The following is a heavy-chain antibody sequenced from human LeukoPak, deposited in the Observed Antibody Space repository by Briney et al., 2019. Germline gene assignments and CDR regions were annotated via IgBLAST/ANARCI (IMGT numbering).Heavy chain of an antibody. CDR2: ISSSSSYI. J-gene: IGHJ4*02. CDR1: EFTSSSCS. D-gene: IGHD5-12*01. Sequence: GGSLRLSCAASEFTSSSCSMNWVRQAPGKGLEWVSSISSSSSYIYYADSVKGRFTISRDNAKNSLYLQMNSLRAEDTAVYYCARGKYGGYFIDYWGQGTLVTVSS. CDR3: ARGKYGGYFIDY. V-gene: IGHV3-21*01.